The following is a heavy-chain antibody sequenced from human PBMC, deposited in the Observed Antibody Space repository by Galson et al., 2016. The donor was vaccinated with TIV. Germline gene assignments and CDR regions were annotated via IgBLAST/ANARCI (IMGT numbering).Heavy chain of an antibody. Sequence: SLRLSCAASGFRFSSYAMNWVRQAPGKGLEWVSTIGGSGGSTYYADSVKGRFTISRDSSKNTVYLQMSSLRVEDTAIYYCAKGRQWIPSTLDYWGQGTLVTVSS. CDR2: IGGSGGST. CDR3: AKGRQWIPSTLDY. D-gene: IGHD5-18*01. CDR1: GFRFSSYA. V-gene: IGHV3-23*01. J-gene: IGHJ4*02.